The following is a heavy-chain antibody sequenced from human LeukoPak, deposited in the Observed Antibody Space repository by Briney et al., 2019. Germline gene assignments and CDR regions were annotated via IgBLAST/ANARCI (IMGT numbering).Heavy chain of an antibody. J-gene: IGHJ4*02. V-gene: IGHV1-46*01. CDR2: INPSISSR. CDR3: ARESDTGKDFDH. D-gene: IGHD1-1*01. CDR1: GYTVTNYY. Sequence: GASVKVSCKASGYTVTNYYMHWVRQAPGQGLEWMGMINPSISSRTYAQKFQGRVTMTRGTSTSTVYMELSSLRSEDTALYYCARESDTGKDFDHWGQGTLVTVSS.